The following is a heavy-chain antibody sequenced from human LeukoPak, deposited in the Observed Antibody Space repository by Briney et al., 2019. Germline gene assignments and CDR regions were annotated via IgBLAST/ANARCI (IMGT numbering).Heavy chain of an antibody. CDR2: IYYSGST. CDR3: ARLGDYSNYYFDY. Sequence: PSDSLSLTCTVSGGSISSSSYYWGWIRQPPGKGLEWIGSIYYSGSTYYNPSLKSRVTISVDTSKNQFSLKLSSVTAADTAVYYCARLGDYSNYYFDYWGQGTLVIVSS. V-gene: IGHV4-39*01. D-gene: IGHD4-11*01. J-gene: IGHJ4*02. CDR1: GGSISSSSYY.